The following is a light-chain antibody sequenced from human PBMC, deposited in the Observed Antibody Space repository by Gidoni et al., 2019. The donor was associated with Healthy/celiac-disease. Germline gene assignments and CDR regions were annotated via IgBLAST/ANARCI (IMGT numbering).Light chain of an antibody. V-gene: IGKV3-20*01. CDR2: GAS. CDR1: QSVSSSY. CDR3: QQYGSSPPCS. J-gene: IGKJ2*04. Sequence: ELVLTQSPGTLSLSPGERATLSCRASQSVSSSYLAWYQQKPGQAPRLLIYGASSRATGIPDRFSGSGSGTDFTLTISRLEPEDFAVYYCQQYGSSPPCSFXQXTKLXIK.